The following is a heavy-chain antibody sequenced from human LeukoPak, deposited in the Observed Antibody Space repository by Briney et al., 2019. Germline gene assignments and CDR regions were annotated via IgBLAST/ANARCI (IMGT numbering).Heavy chain of an antibody. Sequence: SQTLSLTCTVSGDSINTGGYYWSWIRQHPGKVLEWIGYVYYSGSTHYNPTLKSRVTMSVDPSKNQFSLKLKSVTAADTAVYYCARGLYSSSWFDPWGQGTLVTVSS. CDR2: VYYSGST. CDR3: ARGLYSSSWFDP. D-gene: IGHD6-13*01. J-gene: IGHJ5*02. V-gene: IGHV4-31*03. CDR1: GDSINTGGYY.